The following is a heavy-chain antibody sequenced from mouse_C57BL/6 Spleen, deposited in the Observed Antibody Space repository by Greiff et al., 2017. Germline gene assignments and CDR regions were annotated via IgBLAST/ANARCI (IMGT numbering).Heavy chain of an antibody. CDR2: IHPNSGST. J-gene: IGHJ2*01. Sequence: QVQLQQPGAELVKPGASVKLSCTASGYTFTSYWMHWVKQRPGQGLEWIGMIHPNSGSTNYNEKFKSKATLTVDKSSSTAYMQLSSLTSEDAAVYYCARSDYGGYFDYWGQGTTLTVSS. CDR3: ARSDYGGYFDY. CDR1: GYTFTSYW. V-gene: IGHV1-64*01. D-gene: IGHD1-1*01.